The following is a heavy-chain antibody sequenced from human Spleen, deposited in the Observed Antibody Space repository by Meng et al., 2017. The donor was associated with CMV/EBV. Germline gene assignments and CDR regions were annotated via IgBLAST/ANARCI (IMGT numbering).Heavy chain of an antibody. CDR1: GGTFSSYA. CDR2: IIPIFGTA. Sequence: GKTSGGTFSSYAIHWVRQALGQGLEWMGGIIPIFGTANYAQKFQGRVTITTDESTSTAYMELSSLRSEDTAVYYCARGRGVYYFDYWGQGTLVTVSS. D-gene: IGHD3-10*01. V-gene: IGHV1-69*05. J-gene: IGHJ4*02. CDR3: ARGRGVYYFDY.